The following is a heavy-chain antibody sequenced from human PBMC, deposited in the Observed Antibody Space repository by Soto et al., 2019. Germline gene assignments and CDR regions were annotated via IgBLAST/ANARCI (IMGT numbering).Heavy chain of an antibody. CDR2: INAGSGHT. J-gene: IGHJ4*02. CDR1: GYTFTSYA. V-gene: IGHV1-3*01. D-gene: IGHD3-3*01. CDR3: TTIFGVVFDS. Sequence: QVLLVQSGAEVKKPGASVKVSCKASGYTFTSYAMHWVRQAPGQRLEWMGWINAGSGHTKYSQRFQGRVTITRDTSASTAYMELSSLRSEDTAVYYCTTIFGVVFDSWGQGTLVTVSS.